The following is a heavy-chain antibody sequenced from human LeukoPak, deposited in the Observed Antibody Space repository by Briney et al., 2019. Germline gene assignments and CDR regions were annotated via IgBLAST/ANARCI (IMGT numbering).Heavy chain of an antibody. J-gene: IGHJ3*02. D-gene: IGHD3-9*01. CDR3: ASPKLRYFDWLPPAFDI. CDR1: GGSISSYY. Sequence: PSETLSLTCTVSGGSISSYYWSWIRQPPGKGLEWIGYIYYSGSTNYNPSLKSRVTISVDTSKNQFSLKLSSVTAADTAVYYCASPKLRYFDWLPPAFDIWGQGTMVTVSS. CDR2: IYYSGST. V-gene: IGHV4-59*01.